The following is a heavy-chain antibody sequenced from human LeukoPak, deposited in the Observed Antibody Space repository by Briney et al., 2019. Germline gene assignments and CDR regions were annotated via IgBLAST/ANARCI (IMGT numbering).Heavy chain of an antibody. J-gene: IGHJ4*02. CDR1: GGTFSSYA. V-gene: IGHV1-69*04. D-gene: IGHD3-3*02. CDR3: ARGAGIFESYHTY. Sequence: SVKVSCKASGGTFSSYAISWVRQAPGQGLEWMGRIIPILGIANYAQKFQGRVTITADKSTSTAYMELSSLRSEDTAVYYCARGAGIFESYHTYWGQGTLVTVSS. CDR2: IIPILGIA.